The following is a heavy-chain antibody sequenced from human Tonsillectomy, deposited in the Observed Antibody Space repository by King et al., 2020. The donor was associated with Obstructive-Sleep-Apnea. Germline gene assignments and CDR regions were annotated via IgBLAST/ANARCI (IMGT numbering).Heavy chain of an antibody. CDR1: GGSFSDYY. D-gene: IGHD6-13*01. Sequence: VQLQQWGAGLLKPSETLSLTCAVFGGSFSDYYWNWIRQPPGKGLEWFGEINHSGSTNYNPSLKSRVTISGDTSNNQCSLKLNSVTAADTAVYYCARGSGAATVNWFDPWGQGTLVTVSS. CDR3: ARGSGAATVNWFDP. V-gene: IGHV4-34*01. J-gene: IGHJ5*02. CDR2: INHSGST.